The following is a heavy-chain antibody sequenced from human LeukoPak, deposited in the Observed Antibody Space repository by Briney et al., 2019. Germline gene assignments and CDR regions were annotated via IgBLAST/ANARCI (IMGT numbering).Heavy chain of an antibody. Sequence: GRSLRLSCAASGFTFSSYGMHWVRQAPGKGLEWVAVISYDGSNKYYADSVKGQFTISRDNSKNTLYLQMNSLRAEDTAVYYCAKDGEYYDSSGQLDYWGQGTLVTVSS. V-gene: IGHV3-30*18. CDR2: ISYDGSNK. CDR3: AKDGEYYDSSGQLDY. CDR1: GFTFSSYG. D-gene: IGHD3-22*01. J-gene: IGHJ4*02.